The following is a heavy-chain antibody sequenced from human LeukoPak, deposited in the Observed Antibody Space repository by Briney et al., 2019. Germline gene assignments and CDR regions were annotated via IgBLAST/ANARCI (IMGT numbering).Heavy chain of an antibody. Sequence: GGSLRLSCAASGFTFSSYEMNWVRQAPGKGLEWVSYISTSGSTIYYADSVKGRFTISRDNAKNSLHLQMNSLRAEDTAVYYCASEWGRIAVAGGPGYWGQGALVTVSS. CDR2: ISTSGSTI. V-gene: IGHV3-48*03. CDR3: ASEWGRIAVAGGPGY. J-gene: IGHJ4*02. CDR1: GFTFSSYE. D-gene: IGHD6-19*01.